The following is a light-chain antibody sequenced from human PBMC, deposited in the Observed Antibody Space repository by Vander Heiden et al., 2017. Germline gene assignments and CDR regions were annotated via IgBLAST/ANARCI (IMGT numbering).Light chain of an antibody. CDR1: QSIYNY. V-gene: IGKV1-39*01. CDR2: AAS. CDR3: RQWYSAIT. Sequence: DIQMTHSPSSLSASVGDRVTITCRASQSIYNYVNWYQQTPGKPPKLLIYAASSLQSGGPSRFSCSGSGTDFTLTIRSLQPEDFATYFWRQWYSAITFGQGTLMEIK. J-gene: IGKJ5*01.